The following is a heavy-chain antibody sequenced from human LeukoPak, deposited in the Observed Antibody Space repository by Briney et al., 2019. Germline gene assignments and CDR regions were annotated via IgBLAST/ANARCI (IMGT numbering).Heavy chain of an antibody. CDR2: ISSSSRTT. CDR3: ARRGYSSGWNRFDY. Sequence: GGSLRLSCAASGFTFSRYSMNWVRQAPGKGLEWVSYISSSSRTTHYADSVKGRFTISRDNAKNSLYLQMNSLRAEDTAVYYCARRGYSSGWNRFDYWGQGTLVTVSS. D-gene: IGHD6-25*01. CDR1: GFTFSRYS. V-gene: IGHV3-48*01. J-gene: IGHJ4*02.